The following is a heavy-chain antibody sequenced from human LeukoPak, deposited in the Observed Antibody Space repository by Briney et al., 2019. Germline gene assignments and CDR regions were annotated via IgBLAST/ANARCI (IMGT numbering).Heavy chain of an antibody. Sequence: GGSLRLSCAASGFTFSSHGMNWVRQAPGKGLEWVSGISPSGGITYYTDSVKGRFTISRDNSKNTQSLQMNSLRAEDTAVYYCARDLSPPYIHLPIGRAFDIWGQGTMVTVSS. V-gene: IGHV3-23*01. J-gene: IGHJ3*02. CDR3: ARDLSPPYIHLPIGRAFDI. CDR1: GFTFSSHG. D-gene: IGHD5-18*01. CDR2: ISPSGGIT.